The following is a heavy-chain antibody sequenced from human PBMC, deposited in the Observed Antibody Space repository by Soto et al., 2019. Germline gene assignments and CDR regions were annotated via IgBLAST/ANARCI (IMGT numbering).Heavy chain of an antibody. V-gene: IGHV3-23*01. CDR2: ISGSGGST. D-gene: IGHD3-16*02. J-gene: IGHJ4*02. Sequence: GGSLRLSCAASGFTFSSYAMSWVRQAPGKGLEWVSAISGSGGSTYYADSVKGRFTISRDNSKNTLYLQMNSLRAEDTAVYYCAKDIMSYDYVWGSYRYGPFDYWGQGTLVTVSS. CDR3: AKDIMSYDYVWGSYRYGPFDY. CDR1: GFTFSSYA.